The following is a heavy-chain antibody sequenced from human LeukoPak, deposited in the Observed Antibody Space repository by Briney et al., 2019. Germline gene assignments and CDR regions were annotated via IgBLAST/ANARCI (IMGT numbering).Heavy chain of an antibody. V-gene: IGHV1-46*01. CDR1: GYTFSTYY. D-gene: IGHD2-15*01. Sequence: GASVKVSCKASGYTFSTYYMHWVRQAPGQGLEWMGVIDPSGGSTNYARKFQGRVTMTSDTSTSTVYMELSSLRSEDTAVYYCARGFCSGGSCYSYDYWGQGILVTVSS. CDR2: IDPSGGST. CDR3: ARGFCSGGSCYSYDY. J-gene: IGHJ4*02.